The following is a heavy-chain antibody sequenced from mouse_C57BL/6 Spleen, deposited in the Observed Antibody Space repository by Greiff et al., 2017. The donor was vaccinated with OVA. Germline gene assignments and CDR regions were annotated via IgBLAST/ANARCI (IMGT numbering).Heavy chain of an antibody. V-gene: IGHV1-81*01. CDR2: IYPRSGNT. CDR3: ARRSKDAMDY. Sequence: QVQLKESGAELARPGASVKLSCKASGYTFTSYGISWVKQRTGQGLEWIGEIYPRSGNTYYNEKFKGKATLTADKSSSTAYMELRSLTSEDSAVYFCARRSKDAMDYWGQGTSVTVSS. CDR1: GYTFTSYG. J-gene: IGHJ4*01. D-gene: IGHD1-3*01.